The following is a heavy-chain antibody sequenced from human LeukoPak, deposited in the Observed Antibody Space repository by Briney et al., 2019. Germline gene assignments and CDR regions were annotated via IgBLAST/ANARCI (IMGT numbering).Heavy chain of an antibody. J-gene: IGHJ4*02. Sequence: ASVKVSCATSVYTFNNYGFNWVRQAPGQGREGAGWIDAYNGNTNYAQKVQDRVTMTTDRSTNTVYMELRSLTSDDTALYYCARRGYSSTWNVFYLDYWGQGTLVTVSS. D-gene: IGHD6-13*01. V-gene: IGHV1-18*01. CDR3: ARRGYSSTWNVFYLDY. CDR1: VYTFNNYG. CDR2: IDAYNGNT.